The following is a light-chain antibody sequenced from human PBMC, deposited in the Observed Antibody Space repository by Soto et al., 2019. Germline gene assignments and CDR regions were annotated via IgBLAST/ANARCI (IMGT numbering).Light chain of an antibody. V-gene: IGKV1-5*03. CDR3: KQYNTPYT. CDR2: KES. CDR1: QSISSW. J-gene: IGKJ2*01. Sequence: DIQMTQSPSTLSASVGDRVTITCRASQSISSWLAWYQQKPGKAPKLLIYKESRLQSGVSSRFSGSRTGTEFTFIISSLQPDDFATYYCKQYNTPYTLGQGIKLEIK.